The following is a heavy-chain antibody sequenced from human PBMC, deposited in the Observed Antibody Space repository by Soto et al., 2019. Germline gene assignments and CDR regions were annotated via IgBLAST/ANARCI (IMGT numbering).Heavy chain of an antibody. V-gene: IGHV1-18*01. D-gene: IGHD3-10*01. CDR3: ASGWFGEFVYQFDY. CDR2: ISAYNGNT. J-gene: IGHJ4*02. CDR1: GYTFTSYG. Sequence: QVQLVQSGAEVKKPGASVKVSCKPSGYTFTSYGITWVRQAPGQGLEWMGWISAYNGNTNYAQKFQGRVTMTTDTSTSPAYMELRSLGPDDTAVYYCASGWFGEFVYQFDYWGQGTLVTVSS.